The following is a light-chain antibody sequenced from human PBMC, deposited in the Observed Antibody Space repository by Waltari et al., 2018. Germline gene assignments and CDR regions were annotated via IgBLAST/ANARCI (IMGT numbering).Light chain of an antibody. J-gene: IGLJ3*02. CDR2: KTH. V-gene: IGLV1-47*01. CDR3: AAWDDSLSGLV. CDR1: SSNIGSNY. Sequence: QSVLTQPPSASGNPGQKVTISCNGSSSNIGSNYVYWYQQFPGTAPKLLIFKTHQPPSGVRDRFSDSKSGTSGSPAMNGRRSEDEADYYCAAWDDSLSGLVLGGGTKVTVL.